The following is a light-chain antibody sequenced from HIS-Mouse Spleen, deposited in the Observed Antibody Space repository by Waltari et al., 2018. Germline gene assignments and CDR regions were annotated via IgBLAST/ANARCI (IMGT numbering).Light chain of an antibody. V-gene: IGKV1-33*01. J-gene: IGKJ3*01. Sequence: DIQMTQSPSSLSASVGDRVTITCQASQDIRNYLNWYQQKPGKAPTLMIYDASNLETGVPSRFSGSGSGTDFTFTISSLQPEDIATYYCQQYDNLHRLTFGPGTKVDIK. CDR3: QQYDNLHRLT. CDR2: DAS. CDR1: QDIRNY.